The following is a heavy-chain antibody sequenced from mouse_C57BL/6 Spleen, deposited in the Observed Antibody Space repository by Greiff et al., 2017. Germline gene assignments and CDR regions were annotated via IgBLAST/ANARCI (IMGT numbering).Heavy chain of an antibody. CDR2: IDPEGGET. J-gene: IGHJ2*01. CDR1: GFNFKDYY. D-gene: IGHD1-1*01. CDR3: ARWDYYGSGYDG. V-gene: IGHV14-2*01. Sequence: VQLQQSGAELVKPGASVKLSCTASGFNFKDYYMPWVKQRTEQGLEWIGRIDPEGGETKYAPKFQGKATITADTSSNTAYLQLSSLTYEDSAVYYCARWDYYGSGYDGWGQGTTVTVSS.